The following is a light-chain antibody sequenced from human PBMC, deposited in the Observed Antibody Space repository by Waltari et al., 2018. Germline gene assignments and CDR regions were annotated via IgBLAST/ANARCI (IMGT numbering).Light chain of an antibody. CDR3: QRYSTYPPT. V-gene: IGKV1-5*03. CDR2: KAF. J-gene: IGKJ4*01. CDR1: QSINTW. Sequence: DIQMTQSPSTLSASVGDRITITCRASQSINTWLAWYQQKPGKAPKLLISKAFSLESEVPSRFSGSGFGTEFTLTISSLQPDDSATFYCQRYSTYPPTFGGGTKVEIK.